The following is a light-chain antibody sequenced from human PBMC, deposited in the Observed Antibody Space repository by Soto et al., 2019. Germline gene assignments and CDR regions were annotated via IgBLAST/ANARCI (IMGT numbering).Light chain of an antibody. CDR1: QSVSSD. Sequence: EIVMTQSPATLSVSPGERATLSCRASQSVSSDLAWYHQKPGQAPRLRIYSASTSATGIPARFSGSGSGTEFTLTINSLQSEDFAVYYCQHYNNWPRTFGQGTKVEIK. CDR3: QHYNNWPRT. V-gene: IGKV3-15*01. J-gene: IGKJ1*01. CDR2: SAS.